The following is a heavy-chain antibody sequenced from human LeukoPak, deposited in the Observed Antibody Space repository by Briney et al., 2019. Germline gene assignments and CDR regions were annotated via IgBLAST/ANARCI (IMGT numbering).Heavy chain of an antibody. Sequence: PSGTLSLTCAVSGGSISSSNWWSWVRQPPAKGLEWIGEIYHSGSTNYNPSLKSRVTISVDKSKNQFSLKLSSVTAADTAVYYCARGLQQLVQDYYYYGMDVWGKGTTVTVSS. CDR3: ARGLQQLVQDYYYYGMDV. CDR2: IYHSGST. V-gene: IGHV4-4*02. D-gene: IGHD6-13*01. CDR1: GGSISSSNW. J-gene: IGHJ6*04.